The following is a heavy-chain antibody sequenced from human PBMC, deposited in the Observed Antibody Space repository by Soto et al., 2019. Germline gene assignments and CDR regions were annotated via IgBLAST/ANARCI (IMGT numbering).Heavy chain of an antibody. CDR3: ARSDGSRNYHEYLFRF. V-gene: IGHV4-31*03. CDR2: ISYLGDT. D-gene: IGHD3-16*02. J-gene: IGHJ4*02. Sequence: QVQLQESGPGLVRPSQTLSLTCTVSGASMSSSAHYWSWVRQHPGKGLEWIGYISYLGDTYYNPPLRSRVTRSADMSKNQFSLELSSVTAADTAVYYCARSDGSRNYHEYLFRFWGQGTLVTVSS. CDR1: GASMSSSAHY.